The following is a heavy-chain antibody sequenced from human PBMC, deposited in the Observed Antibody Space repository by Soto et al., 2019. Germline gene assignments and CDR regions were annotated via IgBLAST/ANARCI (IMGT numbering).Heavy chain of an antibody. CDR1: GYTFTGYY. CDR2: INPNSGGT. D-gene: IGHD2-2*01. V-gene: IGHV1-2*02. J-gene: IGHJ4*02. Sequence: SVKVSCKASGYTFTGYYMHWVRQAPGQGLEWMGWINPNSGGTNYAQKFQGRVTMTRDTSISTAYMELSRLGSDDTAVYYCARDPQSVVPAASSHIPFDYWGQGTLVTVSS. CDR3: ARDPQSVVPAASSHIPFDY.